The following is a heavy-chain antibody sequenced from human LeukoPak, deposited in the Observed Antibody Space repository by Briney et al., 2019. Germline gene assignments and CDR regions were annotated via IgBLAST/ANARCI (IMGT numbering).Heavy chain of an antibody. J-gene: IGHJ4*02. CDR3: ARDLISGIAAADGIDH. V-gene: IGHV1-69*04. CDR2: IIPILGIA. D-gene: IGHD6-13*01. Sequence: SVKVSCKASGGTFSSYAISWVRQAPGQGLEWMGRIIPILGIANYAQKFQGRVTITADKSTSTAYMELSSLRSEDTAVYYCARDLISGIAAADGIDHWSQGTLVTVSS. CDR1: GGTFSSYA.